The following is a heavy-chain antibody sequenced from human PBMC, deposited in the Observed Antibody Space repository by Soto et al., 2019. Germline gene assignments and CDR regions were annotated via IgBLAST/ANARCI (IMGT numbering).Heavy chain of an antibody. J-gene: IGHJ5*02. V-gene: IGHV3-74*01. CDR3: ARVLTGSWNWFDP. CDR1: GFTFSSYW. Sequence: EVQLVESGGGLVQPGESLRLSCAASGFTFSSYWMHWVRQAPGKGLVWVSRINSDGSRTNYAEYVKGRFTDSRDNAKNTQYLQMNSLRAEDTAVYYCARVLTGSWNWFDPWGQGTLVTVSS. D-gene: IGHD6-13*01. CDR2: INSDGSRT.